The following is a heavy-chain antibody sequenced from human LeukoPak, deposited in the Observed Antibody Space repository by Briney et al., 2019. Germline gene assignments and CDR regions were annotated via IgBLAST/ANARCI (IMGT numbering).Heavy chain of an antibody. D-gene: IGHD3-22*01. CDR3: AKDSDSSGYYSAFDY. V-gene: IGHV3-9*01. CDR2: ISWNSGSI. Sequence: TGGSLRLSCAASGFTFGDYAMHWVRQAPGKGLEWVSGISWNSGSIGYADSVKGRFTISRDNAKNSLYLQMNSLRAEDTALYYCAKDSDSSGYYSAFDYWGQGTLVTVSS. J-gene: IGHJ4*02. CDR1: GFTFGDYA.